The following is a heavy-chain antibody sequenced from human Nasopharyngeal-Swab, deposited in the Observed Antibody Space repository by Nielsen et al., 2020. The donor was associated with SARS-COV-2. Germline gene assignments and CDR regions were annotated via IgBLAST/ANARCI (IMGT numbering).Heavy chain of an antibody. Sequence: ASVKVSCKASGYTFTSYDINWVRQATGQGLEWMGWMNPNSGNTGYAQKFQGRVTMTRNTSISTAYMEPSSLRSEDTAVYYCARGPGCSSTSCPSGWNYWGQGTLVTVSS. CDR3: ARGPGCSSTSCPSGWNY. CDR2: MNPNSGNT. CDR1: GYTFTSYD. J-gene: IGHJ4*02. D-gene: IGHD2-2*01. V-gene: IGHV1-8*01.